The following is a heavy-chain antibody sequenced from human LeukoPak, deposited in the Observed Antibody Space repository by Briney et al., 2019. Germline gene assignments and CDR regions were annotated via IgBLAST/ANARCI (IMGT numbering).Heavy chain of an antibody. CDR3: ARYDFWSGSVHIFDY. J-gene: IGHJ4*02. D-gene: IGHD3-3*01. CDR1: GYTFTSYG. Sequence: GASVKVSCKASGYTFTSYGISWVRQAPGQGLEWMGWISAYNGNTNYAQKLQGRVTMTTDTSTSTAYMELRSLRSDDTAVYYCARYDFWSGSVHIFDYWGQGTLVTVSS. V-gene: IGHV1-18*01. CDR2: ISAYNGNT.